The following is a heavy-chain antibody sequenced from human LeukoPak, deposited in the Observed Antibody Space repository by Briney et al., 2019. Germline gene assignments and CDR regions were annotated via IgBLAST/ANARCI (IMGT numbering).Heavy chain of an antibody. CDR2: IKSKTDGGTT. D-gene: IGHD4-17*01. Sequence: GGSLRLSCAASGFTFSNAWMSWVRQAPGKGLEWVGRIKSKTDGGTTDYAAPVKGRFTISRDDSKNTLYLQMNSLKTEDTAVYYCTTDTTVTNYYYYYYMDVWGKGTTVTVSS. J-gene: IGHJ6*03. CDR3: TTDTTVTNYYYYYYMDV. V-gene: IGHV3-15*01. CDR1: GFTFSNAW.